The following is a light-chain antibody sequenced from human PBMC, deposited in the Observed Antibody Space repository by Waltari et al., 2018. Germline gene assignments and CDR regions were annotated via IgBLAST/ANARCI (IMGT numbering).Light chain of an antibody. Sequence: QQPEKGPRFLMKGNSDGSHRKGDEIPDRFSGSSSGSERYLSISSRQSEDEADYFCQTGGHGTWVFGGGTKLTVL. J-gene: IGLJ3*02. V-gene: IGLV4-69*01. CDR3: QTGGHGTWV. CDR2: GNSDGSH.